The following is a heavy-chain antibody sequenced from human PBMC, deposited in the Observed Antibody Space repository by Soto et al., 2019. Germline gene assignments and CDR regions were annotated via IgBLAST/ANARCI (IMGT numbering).Heavy chain of an antibody. CDR3: ARGTRFGEYS. J-gene: IGHJ4*02. CDR2: INHSGST. D-gene: IGHD3-10*01. V-gene: IGHV4-34*01. Sequence: QVQLQQWGAGLLKPSETLSLTWAVYGGSFSGYYWSWIRQPPGKGLEWIGEINHSGSTNYNPSLKSRVTISVDTSKNQFSLKLSSVTAADTAVYYCARGTRFGEYSWGQGTLVTVSS. CDR1: GGSFSGYY.